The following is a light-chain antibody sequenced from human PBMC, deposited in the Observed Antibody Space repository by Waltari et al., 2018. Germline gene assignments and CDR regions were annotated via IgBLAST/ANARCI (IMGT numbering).Light chain of an antibody. CDR1: QDIRFS. CDR3: QQYYNTPPWT. V-gene: IGKV1-NL1*01. Sequence: DIQMTQSPSSLSASVGDRVTITCRASQDIRFSLVWYQQKPGKAPKLLLFAASRLESGVPSRFSGSGSGTEYTLTISSLLPEDFATYYCQQYYNTPPWTFGQGTKVEIK. J-gene: IGKJ1*01. CDR2: AAS.